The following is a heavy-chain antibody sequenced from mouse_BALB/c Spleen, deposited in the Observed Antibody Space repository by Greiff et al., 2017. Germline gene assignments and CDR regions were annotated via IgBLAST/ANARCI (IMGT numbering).Heavy chain of an antibody. J-gene: IGHJ4*01. CDR1: GFTFSNYW. V-gene: IGHV6-6*02. CDR2: IRLKSNNYAT. CDR3: TRDYAMDY. Sequence: EVKLEESGGGLVQPGGSMNLSCVASGFTFSNYWMNWVRQSPEKGLEWVAEIRLKSNNYATHYAESVKGRFTISRDDSKSSVYLQMNNLRAEDTGIYYCTRDYAMDYWGQGTSVTVSS.